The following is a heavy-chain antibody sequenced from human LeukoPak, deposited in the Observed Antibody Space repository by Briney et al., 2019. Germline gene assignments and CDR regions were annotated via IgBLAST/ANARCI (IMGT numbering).Heavy chain of an antibody. Sequence: GGSLRLSCTASGFTFRDYNINWFRQAPGRGLKWVGFIRSKADGGTTEYAASVKGRFTISRDDSKNVAYLQINNLRAEDTALYYCARDDRPSGHDFDYWGQGTLVTVSS. CDR1: GFTFRDYN. J-gene: IGHJ4*02. D-gene: IGHD6-6*01. V-gene: IGHV3-49*03. CDR3: ARDDRPSGHDFDY. CDR2: IRSKADGGTT.